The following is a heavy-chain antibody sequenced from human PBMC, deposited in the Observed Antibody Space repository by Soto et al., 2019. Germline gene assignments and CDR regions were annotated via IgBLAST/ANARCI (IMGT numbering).Heavy chain of an antibody. J-gene: IGHJ4*02. D-gene: IGHD2-2*03. V-gene: IGHV3-43*01. Sequence: EVQLVESGGVVVQPGGSLRLSCAASGFTCDDYTMHWVRQAPGKGLEWVSLISWDGGSTYYADSVKGRFTISRDNSKNSLYLQMNSLRTEDTDLYYCAKDSMDFVFDYWGQGTLVTVSS. CDR2: ISWDGGST. CDR3: AKDSMDFVFDY. CDR1: GFTCDDYT.